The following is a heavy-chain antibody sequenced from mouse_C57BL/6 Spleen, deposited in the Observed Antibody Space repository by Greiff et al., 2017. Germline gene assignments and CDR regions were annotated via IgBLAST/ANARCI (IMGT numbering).Heavy chain of an antibody. D-gene: IGHD1-1*01. Sequence: EVKLVESGGDLVKPGGSLKLSCAASGFTFSSYGMSWVRQTPDKRLEWVATISSGGSYTYYPDSVKGRFTISRDNAKNTLYLQMSSLKSEDTAMYYCARQGYGSSPHYAMDYWGQGTSVTVSS. CDR1: GFTFSSYG. CDR2: ISSGGSYT. CDR3: ARQGYGSSPHYAMDY. J-gene: IGHJ4*01. V-gene: IGHV5-6*01.